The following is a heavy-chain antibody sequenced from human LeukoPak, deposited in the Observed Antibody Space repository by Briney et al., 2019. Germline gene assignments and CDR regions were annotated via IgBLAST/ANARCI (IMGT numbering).Heavy chain of an antibody. J-gene: IGHJ6*04. V-gene: IGHV3-48*03. CDR2: ISSSGSTI. CDR3: AELGITMIGGV. D-gene: IGHD3-10*02. CDR1: GFTFSSFA. Sequence: GGSLRLSCAASGFTFSSFAMSWVRQAPGKGLEWVSYISSSGSTIFYADSVKGRFTISRDNAKNSLYLQMNSLRAEDTAVYYCAELGITMIGGVWGKGTTVTISS.